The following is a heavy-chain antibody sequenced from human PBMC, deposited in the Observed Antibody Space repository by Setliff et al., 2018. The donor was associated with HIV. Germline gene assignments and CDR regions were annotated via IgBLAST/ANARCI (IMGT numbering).Heavy chain of an antibody. V-gene: IGHV1-2*06. J-gene: IGHJ4*02. Sequence: ASVKVSCKASGYTFTGYYMHWVRQAPGQGLEWMGRINPNSGGTNYAQKFQGRVTITRDTSANTAYMELSSLRSEDTAVYYCARDQALEMATKWGQGTLVTVSS. CDR2: INPNSGGT. D-gene: IGHD5-12*01. CDR3: ARDQALEMATK. CDR1: GYTFTGYY.